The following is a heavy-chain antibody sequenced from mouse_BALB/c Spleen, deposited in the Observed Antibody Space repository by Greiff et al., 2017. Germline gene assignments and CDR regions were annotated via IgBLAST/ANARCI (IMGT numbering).Heavy chain of an antibody. CDR1: GFTYSSYG. CDR2: INSNGGST. CDR3: ARVGVLRLDYAMDY. J-gene: IGHJ4*01. Sequence: EVKVVESGGGLVQPGGSLKLSCAASGFTYSSYGMSWVRQTPDKRLELVATINSNGGSTYYPDSVKGRFTISRDNAKNTLYLQMSSLKSEDTAMYYCARVGVLRLDYAMDYWGQGTSVTVSS. V-gene: IGHV5-6-3*01. D-gene: IGHD1-2*01.